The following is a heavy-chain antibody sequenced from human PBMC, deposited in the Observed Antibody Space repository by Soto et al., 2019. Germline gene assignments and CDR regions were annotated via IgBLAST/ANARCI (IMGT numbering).Heavy chain of an antibody. Sequence: SETLSLTCSVSGGSISGSYWSWIRQSPGKGLEWLGYVYYTGSTDYSPSLRSRVSISVDTSKNEFSLRLSSVTAADTAVYFCARSVAVPGAHIDYWGQGTQVTVSS. CDR1: GGSISGSY. CDR3: ARSVAVPGAHIDY. J-gene: IGHJ4*02. V-gene: IGHV4-59*01. CDR2: VYYTGST. D-gene: IGHD6-19*01.